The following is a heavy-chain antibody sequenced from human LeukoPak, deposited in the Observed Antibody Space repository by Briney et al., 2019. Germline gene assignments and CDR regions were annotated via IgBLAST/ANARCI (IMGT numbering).Heavy chain of an antibody. V-gene: IGHV5-51*01. CDR3: ARSSGPRRDYYYYYMDV. CDR1: GYSFTSYW. CDR2: IYPGDSDT. J-gene: IGHJ6*03. Sequence: GESLKISGKGSGYSFTSYWIGWVRQMPGKGLEWMGIIYPGDSDTRYSPSFQGQVTISADKSISTAYLQWSSLKASDTAMYYCARSSGPRRDYYYYYMDVWGKGTTVTVSS.